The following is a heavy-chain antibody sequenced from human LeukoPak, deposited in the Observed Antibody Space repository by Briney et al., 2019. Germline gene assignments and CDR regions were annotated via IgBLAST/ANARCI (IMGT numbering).Heavy chain of an antibody. CDR3: ARDEGYCSSTSCYLFDY. D-gene: IGHD2-2*01. CDR2: IIPIFGTA. V-gene: IGHV1-69*13. J-gene: IGHJ4*02. Sequence: SEKVSCKAPGGTFSSYAISWVRQAPGQGLEWMGGIIPIFGTANYAQKFQGRVTITADESTSTAYMELSSLRSEDTAVYYCARDEGYCSSTSCYLFDYWGQGTLVTVSS. CDR1: GGTFSSYA.